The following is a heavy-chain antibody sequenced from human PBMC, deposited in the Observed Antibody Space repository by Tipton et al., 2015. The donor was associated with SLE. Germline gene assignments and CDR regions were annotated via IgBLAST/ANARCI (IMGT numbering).Heavy chain of an antibody. V-gene: IGHV4-59*11. D-gene: IGHD2-15*01. CDR2: ISHSETT. J-gene: IGHJ4*02. CDR1: GGSISSHY. CDR3: AGAWQGYCSGGTCYVLDY. Sequence: TLSLTCTVSGGSISSHYWSWIRQAPGKGLEWIGYISHSETTNYNPSLKSRVTISVDTSKNQFSLKLRSVTAADTVVYYCAGAWQGYCSGGTCYVLDYWGQGTLVTVSS.